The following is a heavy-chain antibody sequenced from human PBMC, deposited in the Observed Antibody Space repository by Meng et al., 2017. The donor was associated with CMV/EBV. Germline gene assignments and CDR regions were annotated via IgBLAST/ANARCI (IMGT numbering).Heavy chain of an antibody. V-gene: IGHV4-30-4*08. CDR3: ARAQYSSSCDY. J-gene: IGHJ4*02. CDR1: VGSISSGDYY. Sequence: QASCPGLVMPSPTPALTRTVSVGSISSGDYYWSWIRRPPGKGLEWIGYIYYSGSTYSNPSLKSRVTISVDTSKNQFSLKLSSVTAADTAVYYCARAQYSSSCDYWGQGTLVTVSS. CDR2: IYYSGST. D-gene: IGHD6-13*01.